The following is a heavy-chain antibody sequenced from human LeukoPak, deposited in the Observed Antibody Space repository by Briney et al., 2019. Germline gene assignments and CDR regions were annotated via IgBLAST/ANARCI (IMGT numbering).Heavy chain of an antibody. CDR1: GFTFINYG. D-gene: IGHD1-14*01. V-gene: IGHV3-33*07. CDR2: VWYDGNNK. Sequence: GGSLRLSCAASGFTFINYGMYWVRQAPGKGLEWVATVWYDGNNKYYADSVRGRFTISRDNSKNMVFLHMNSLRVEDTAIYYCARDPDRSGFDFWGQGTLLTVSS. J-gene: IGHJ4*02. CDR3: ARDPDRSGFDF.